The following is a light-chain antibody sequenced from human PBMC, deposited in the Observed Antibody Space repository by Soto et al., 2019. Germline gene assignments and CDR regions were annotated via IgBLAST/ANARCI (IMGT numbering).Light chain of an antibody. CDR3: VLNMTSGAWV. J-gene: IGLJ3*02. CDR1: SGSVSTSNY. CDR2: NTN. Sequence: QTVVTQEPSFSGSPGRTVTLTCGLTSGSVSTSNYPRWYQQTPGQAPRTLIYNTNTRSSGVPDRFSGSILGNKAALTIPGARADEGCDYYSVLNMTSGAWVFGGGTKLTVL. V-gene: IGLV8-61*01.